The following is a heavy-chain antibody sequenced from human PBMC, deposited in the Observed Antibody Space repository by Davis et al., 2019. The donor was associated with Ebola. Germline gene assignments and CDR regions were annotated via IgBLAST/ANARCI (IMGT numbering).Heavy chain of an antibody. CDR3: ARVCGSCYLWVWDYGMDV. Sequence: AASVKVSCKASGGTFSSYAISWVRQAPGQGLEWMGGIIPIFGTANYAQKFQGRVTITADESTSTAYMELSSLRSEDTAVYYCARVCGSCYLWVWDYGMDVWGQGTTVTVSS. CDR1: GGTFSSYA. D-gene: IGHD2-15*01. CDR2: IIPIFGTA. V-gene: IGHV1-69*13. J-gene: IGHJ6*02.